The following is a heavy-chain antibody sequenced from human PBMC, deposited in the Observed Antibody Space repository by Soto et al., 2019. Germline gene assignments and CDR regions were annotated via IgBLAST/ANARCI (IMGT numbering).Heavy chain of an antibody. J-gene: IGHJ6*02. CDR3: AKDFPYYDFWSGYVSSSDYGMDV. V-gene: IGHV3-23*01. CDR1: GFTFSSYA. Sequence: GSLRLSCAASGFTFSSYATSWVRQAPGKGLEWVSAISGSGGSTYYADSVKGRFTISRDNSKNTLYLQMNSLRAEDTAVYYCAKDFPYYDFWSGYVSSSDYGMDVWGQGTTVTVSS. D-gene: IGHD3-3*01. CDR2: ISGSGGST.